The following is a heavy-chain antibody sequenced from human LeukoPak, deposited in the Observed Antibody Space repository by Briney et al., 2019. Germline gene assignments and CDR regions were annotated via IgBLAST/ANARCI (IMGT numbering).Heavy chain of an antibody. D-gene: IGHD2-2*02. CDR1: VGSINSGNW. V-gene: IGHV4-4*02. J-gene: IGHJ6*02. CDR3: ATAPILRGEGGEHYKYGMDV. Sequence: SQTLSLTCAVSVGSINSGNWWSWVRQSPGKGLEGIAALYHNGTPNYNTSLKSRVTISADTFKNHFSLKMTSVTAADTAVYYCATAPILRGEGGEHYKYGMDVWGQGTTVIVSS. CDR2: LYHNGTP.